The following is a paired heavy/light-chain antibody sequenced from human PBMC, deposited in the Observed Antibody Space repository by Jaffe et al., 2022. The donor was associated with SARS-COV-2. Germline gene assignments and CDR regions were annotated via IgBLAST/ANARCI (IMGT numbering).Light chain of an antibody. Sequence: EIVLTQSPATLSLSPGERATLSCRASQSVSSYLAWYQQKPGQAPRLLIYDASNRATGIPARFSGSGSGTDFTLTISSPEPEDFAVYYCQQRSNWPHTFGQGTKLEIK. J-gene: IGKJ2*01. CDR2: DAS. V-gene: IGKV3-11*01. CDR3: QQRSNWPHT. CDR1: QSVSSY.
Heavy chain of an antibody. V-gene: IGHV3-11*01. Sequence: QVQLVESGGGLVKPGGSLRLSCAASGFTFSDYYMIWIRQAPGKGLESISYISSSGDTMYYVDSVRGRFTISRDNTKNSVYLQMNSLRPEDTAVYYCARGRYVSNSGGSYWGQGTLVTVSS. CDR1: GFTFSDYY. CDR2: ISSSGDTM. CDR3: ARGRYVSNSGGSY. J-gene: IGHJ4*02. D-gene: IGHD4-4*01.